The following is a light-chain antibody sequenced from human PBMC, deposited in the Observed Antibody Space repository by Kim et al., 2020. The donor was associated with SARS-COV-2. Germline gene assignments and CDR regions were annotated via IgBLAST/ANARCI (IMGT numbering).Light chain of an antibody. CDR1: QSVSSY. J-gene: IGKJ5*01. V-gene: IGKV3-11*01. CDR3: QQRSNWPPIT. Sequence: SRGERATLSGRASQSVSSYLAWYQQKPGQAPRLLIYDASNRATGIPARFSGSGSGTDFTLTISSLEPEDFAVYYCQQRSNWPPITFGQGTRLEIK. CDR2: DAS.